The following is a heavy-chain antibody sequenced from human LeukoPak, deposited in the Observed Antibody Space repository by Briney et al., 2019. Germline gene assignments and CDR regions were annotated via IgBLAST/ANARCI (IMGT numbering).Heavy chain of an antibody. CDR1: GFTFSSYG. CDR2: IWYDGSNK. J-gene: IGHJ4*02. CDR3: AREGLQQQLAFDY. Sequence: GGSLRLSCAASGFTFSSYGMHWVRQAPGKGLEWVAVIWYDGSNKYYADSVKGRFTISRDNSKNTLYLQMNSLRAEDTAVYYCAREGLQQQLAFDYWGQGTLVTASS. V-gene: IGHV3-33*01. D-gene: IGHD6-13*01.